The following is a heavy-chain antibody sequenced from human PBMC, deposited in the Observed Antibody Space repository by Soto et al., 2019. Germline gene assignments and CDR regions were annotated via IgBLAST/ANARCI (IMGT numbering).Heavy chain of an antibody. J-gene: IGHJ6*02. CDR3: AKGALAGYFYHGLDL. Sequence: GGSLRLSCAASGFMFYDYGMHWVRQVPGEGLEWVSGISWNSGSIGYADSVKGRFIISRDNAKKSLYLQMNSLRPEDTALYYCAKGALAGYFYHGLDLWGQGTTVTVS. CDR1: GFMFYDYG. D-gene: IGHD6-19*01. CDR2: ISWNSGSI. V-gene: IGHV3-9*01.